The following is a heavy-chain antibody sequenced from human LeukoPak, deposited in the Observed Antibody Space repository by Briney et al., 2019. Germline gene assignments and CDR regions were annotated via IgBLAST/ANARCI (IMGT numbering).Heavy chain of an antibody. V-gene: IGHV4-4*07. J-gene: IGHJ3*02. CDR2: IYTSGST. Sequence: SETLSLTCTVSGGSISSYYWSWIRQPAGKGLEWIGRIYTSGSTNYNPSLQSRVTMSVDTSKNQFSLKLCSVTAADTAVYYCARAEITMIVVVTADAFDIWGQGTMVTVSS. CDR3: ARAEITMIVVVTADAFDI. D-gene: IGHD3-22*01. CDR1: GGSISSYY.